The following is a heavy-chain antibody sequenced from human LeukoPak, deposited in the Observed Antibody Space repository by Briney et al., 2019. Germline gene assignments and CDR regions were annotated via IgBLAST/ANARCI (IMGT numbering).Heavy chain of an antibody. CDR1: GFIFSRHW. V-gene: IGHV3-7*01. D-gene: IGHD2/OR15-2a*01. J-gene: IGHJ4*02. CDR3: ARDGGHSTDFDY. Sequence: GGSLRLXCGASGFIFSRHWMSWGRQAPGEGPEWVANIKQDGGERYYVGSVKGRFTISRDNAKNLLYLQMNSLRAEDTALYYCARDGGHSTDFDYWGQGTLVTVSS. CDR2: IKQDGGER.